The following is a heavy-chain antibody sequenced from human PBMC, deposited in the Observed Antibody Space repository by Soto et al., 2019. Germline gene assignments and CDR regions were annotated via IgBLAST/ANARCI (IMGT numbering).Heavy chain of an antibody. CDR1: GGTFSSYA. D-gene: IGHD3-3*01. CDR2: IIPIFGTA. CDR3: ARDSHYDFWSGYYYYYYGMDV. V-gene: IGHV1-69*13. J-gene: IGHJ6*02. Sequence: SVKVSCKASGGTFSSYAISWVRQAPGQGLEWMGGIIPIFGTANYAQKFQGRVTITADESTSTAYMELSSPRSEDTAVYYCARDSHYDFWSGYYYYYYGMDVWGQGTTVTVSS.